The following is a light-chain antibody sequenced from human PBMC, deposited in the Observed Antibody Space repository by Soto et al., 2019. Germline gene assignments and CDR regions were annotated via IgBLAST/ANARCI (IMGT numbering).Light chain of an antibody. V-gene: IGLV4-69*01. CDR1: SGHSSYA. CDR2: LDSDGSH. Sequence: QSVLTQSPSASASLGASVKLTCTLSSGHSSYAIAWHQQQPEKGPRYLMKLDSDGSHSKGDGIPDRFSGSSSGAERYLTISGLQSEDEADYYCQTWATGIQVFGGGTKLTVL. CDR3: QTWATGIQV. J-gene: IGLJ3*02.